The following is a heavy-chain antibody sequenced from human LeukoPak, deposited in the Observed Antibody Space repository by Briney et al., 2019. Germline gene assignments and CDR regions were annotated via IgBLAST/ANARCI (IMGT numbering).Heavy chain of an antibody. CDR2: IIPILGIA. Sequence: SVKVSCKASGYTFTSYGISWVRQAPGQGLEWMGRIIPILGIANYAQKFQGRVTITADKSTSTAYMELSSLRSEDTAVYYCASRDFDYWGQGTLVTVSS. V-gene: IGHV1-69*04. CDR1: GYTFTSYG. J-gene: IGHJ4*02. D-gene: IGHD5-24*01. CDR3: ASRDFDY.